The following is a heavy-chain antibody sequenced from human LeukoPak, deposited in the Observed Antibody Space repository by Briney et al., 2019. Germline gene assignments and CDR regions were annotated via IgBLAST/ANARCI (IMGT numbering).Heavy chain of an antibody. CDR2: IYYSGST. Sequence: SETLSLTCTVSGGSISSGDYYWSWIRQPPGKGLEWIGYIYYSGSTYYNPSLKSRVTISVDTPKNQFSLKLSSVTAADTAVYYCARDHGYTPFDYWGQGTLVTVSS. CDR3: ARDHGYTPFDY. J-gene: IGHJ4*02. CDR1: GGSISSGDYY. D-gene: IGHD5-24*01. V-gene: IGHV4-30-4*08.